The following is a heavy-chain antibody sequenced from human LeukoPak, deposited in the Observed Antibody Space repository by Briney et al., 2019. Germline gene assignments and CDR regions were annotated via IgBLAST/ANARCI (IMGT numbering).Heavy chain of an antibody. V-gene: IGHV3-21*01. D-gene: IGHD2-15*01. CDR1: GCTFSSYI. CDR3: ASGGLICSGGSCYSCYFDY. Sequence: PGGALRLSCAASGCTFSSYIMNWVRQAPAKGREWVASINTRSSYRYYADSVKGRFTISRDNAKNSLYLHMNRLRAEHTAVYYCASGGLICSGGSCYSCYFDYWGQGTLVTVSS. CDR2: INTRSSYR. J-gene: IGHJ4*02.